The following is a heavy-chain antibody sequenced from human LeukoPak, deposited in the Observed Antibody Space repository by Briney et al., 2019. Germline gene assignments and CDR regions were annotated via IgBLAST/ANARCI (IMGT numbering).Heavy chain of an antibody. Sequence: SETLSLTCAVYGGSFSGYYWSWIRQPPGKGLEWIGSIYYSGSTYYNPSLKSRVTISVDTSKNQFSLKLSSVTAADTAVYYCARERTAAKFLRYYYYMDVWGKGTTVTVSS. D-gene: IGHD6-25*01. CDR2: IYYSGST. J-gene: IGHJ6*03. CDR3: ARERTAAKFLRYYYYMDV. CDR1: GGSFSGYY. V-gene: IGHV4-34*01.